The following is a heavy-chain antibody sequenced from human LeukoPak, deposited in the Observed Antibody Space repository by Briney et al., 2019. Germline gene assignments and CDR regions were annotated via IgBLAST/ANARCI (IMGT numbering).Heavy chain of an antibody. V-gene: IGHV3-23*01. Sequence: GGSLRLSCAASGFTFSSYGMSWVRQAPGKGLEWVSAISGSGGSTYYADSVKGRFTISRDNSKNTLYLQMNRLRTEDTAVYYCAREAYGSGNYPFDYWGQGTLVTVSS. CDR3: AREAYGSGNYPFDY. CDR2: ISGSGGST. CDR1: GFTFSSYG. J-gene: IGHJ4*02. D-gene: IGHD3-10*01.